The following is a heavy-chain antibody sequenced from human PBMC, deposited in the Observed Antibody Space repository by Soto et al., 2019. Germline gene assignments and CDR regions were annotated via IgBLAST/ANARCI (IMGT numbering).Heavy chain of an antibody. V-gene: IGHV1-18*01. CDR3: ASSLLVGYGLEGESD. D-gene: IGHD5-18*01. CDR1: GYTFTSYG. J-gene: IGHJ4*02. Sequence: QVQLVQSGAEVKKPGASVKVSCKASGYTFTSYGISWVRQAPGQGLEWMGWISAYNGNTNYAQKLQGRVTMTTDTSTRTAYMELRSLRSEDTAVYYCASSLLVGYGLEGESDWGQGTLVTVSS. CDR2: ISAYNGNT.